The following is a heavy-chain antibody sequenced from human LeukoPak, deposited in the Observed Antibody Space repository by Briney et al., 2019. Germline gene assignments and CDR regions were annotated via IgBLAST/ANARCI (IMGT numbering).Heavy chain of an antibody. D-gene: IGHD6-19*01. CDR2: IYYSGST. J-gene: IGHJ4*02. V-gene: IGHV4-61*01. CDR1: GGSVSSGSYY. Sequence: PSETLSLTCTVSGGSVSSGSYYWSWIRQPPGKGLEWIGYIYYSGSTNYNPSLKSRVTISVDTSKNQFSLKLSSVTAADTAVYYCARGSIAVAFDYWGQGTPVTVSS. CDR3: ARGSIAVAFDY.